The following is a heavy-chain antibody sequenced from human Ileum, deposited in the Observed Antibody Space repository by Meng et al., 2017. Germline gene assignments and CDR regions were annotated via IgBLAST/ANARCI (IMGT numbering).Heavy chain of an antibody. V-gene: IGHV4-34*01. Sequence: VELQQWGAVLLKPSEPLSLTCAVYGGSLTDYDWSWIRKTPGKGLEWIGEINHGGNTNYNPSLKSRVTISIDTSRDQFSLKLTSVTAADTAVYYCARVELRGDTRDSCGLDHWGQGTLVTVSS. CDR2: INHGGNT. J-gene: IGHJ4*02. CDR1: GGSLTDYD. CDR3: ARVELRGDTRDSCGLDH. D-gene: IGHD3-22*01.